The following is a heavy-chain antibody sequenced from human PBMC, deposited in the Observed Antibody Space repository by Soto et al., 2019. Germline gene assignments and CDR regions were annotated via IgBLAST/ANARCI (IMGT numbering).Heavy chain of an antibody. J-gene: IGHJ4*02. CDR2: IFPLTDIP. CDR1: GGTFRNYP. Sequence: ASVKVSCKASGGTFRNYPINWVRQAPGQGLEWMGSIFPLTDIPDYAQNFQARLTISADKSTSTAYMELSSLTSDDTAMYFCARGPLVVLNYFESWGQGTLVTVS. V-gene: IGHV1-69*04. CDR3: ARGPLVVLNYFES.